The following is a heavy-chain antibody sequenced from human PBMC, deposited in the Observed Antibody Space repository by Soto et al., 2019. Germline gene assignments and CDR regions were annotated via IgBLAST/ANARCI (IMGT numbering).Heavy chain of an antibody. Sequence: SVKVSCKASGGTFSSYAISWVRQAPGQGLEWMGGIIPIFGTANYAQKFQGRVTITADESTSTAYMELSSLRSEDTAVYYCARDRSSSGGDFDYWGQGTLVTVSS. V-gene: IGHV1-69*13. D-gene: IGHD6-6*01. CDR2: IIPIFGTA. J-gene: IGHJ4*02. CDR3: ARDRSSSGGDFDY. CDR1: GGTFSSYA.